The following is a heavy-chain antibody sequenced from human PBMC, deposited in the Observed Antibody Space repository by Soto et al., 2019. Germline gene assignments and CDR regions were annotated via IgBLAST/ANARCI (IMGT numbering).Heavy chain of an antibody. J-gene: IGHJ4*02. CDR3: ARDFTASSGSYYPYYYFDY. V-gene: IGHV1-69*01. Sequence: QVPLVQSGAEVKKPGSSVKVSCKASGGTFSSYAISWVRQAPGQGLEWMGGIIPIFGTANYAQKFQGRVTITADESTSTAYMELSSLRSEDTAVYYCARDFTASSGSYYPYYYFDYWGQGTLVTVSS. D-gene: IGHD1-26*01. CDR1: GGTFSSYA. CDR2: IIPIFGTA.